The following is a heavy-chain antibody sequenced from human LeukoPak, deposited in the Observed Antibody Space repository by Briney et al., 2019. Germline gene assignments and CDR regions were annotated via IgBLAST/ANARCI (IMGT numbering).Heavy chain of an antibody. V-gene: IGHV5-10-1*01. CDR3: ARPDYDSSGFYGIDY. Sequence: PGESLQISCQGSGSRFTSYWIIWVRQMPGKGLEWMGRIDPTDSYINYSPSFQGHVTISADKSISTAYLQWSSLKASDTAMYYCARPDYDSSGFYGIDYWGQGTLVTVSS. J-gene: IGHJ4*02. D-gene: IGHD3-22*01. CDR1: GSRFTSYW. CDR2: IDPTDSYI.